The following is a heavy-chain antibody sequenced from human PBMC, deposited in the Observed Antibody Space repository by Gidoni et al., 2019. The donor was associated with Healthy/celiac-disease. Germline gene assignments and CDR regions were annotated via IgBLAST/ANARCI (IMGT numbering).Heavy chain of an antibody. V-gene: IGHV1-69*08. CDR2: IIPILGIA. CDR1: GGTFSSYT. CDR3: ARDRSVQINWFDP. Sequence: QVQLVQSGAEVKKPGSSVKVSCKASGGTFSSYTISWVRQAPGQGLEWMGRIIPILGIANDAQKFQGRVTSTADKSTSTAYMELSSLRSEDTAVYYGARDRSVQINWFDPWGQGTLVTVSS. J-gene: IGHJ5*02.